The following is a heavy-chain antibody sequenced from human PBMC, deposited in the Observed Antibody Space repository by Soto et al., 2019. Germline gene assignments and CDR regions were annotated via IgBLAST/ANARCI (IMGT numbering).Heavy chain of an antibody. D-gene: IGHD3-22*01. J-gene: IGHJ4*02. CDR2: IYYSGST. Sequence: KTSETLSLTCTVSGGSISSSSYYWGWIRQPPGKGLEWIGSIYYSGSTYYNPSLKSRVTISVDTSKNQFSLKLSSVTAADTAVYYCARREAYDSSGYYPLYYFDYWGQGTLVTVSS. V-gene: IGHV4-39*01. CDR1: GGSISSSSYY. CDR3: ARREAYDSSGYYPLYYFDY.